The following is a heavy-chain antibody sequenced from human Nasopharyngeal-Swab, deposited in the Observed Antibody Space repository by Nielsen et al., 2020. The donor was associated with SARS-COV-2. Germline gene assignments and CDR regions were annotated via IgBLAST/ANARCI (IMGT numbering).Heavy chain of an antibody. V-gene: IGHV3-48*02. Sequence: GESLKISCAASGFTFSSYSMNWVRKAPGKGLEWVSYISSSSSTIYYADSVKGRFTISRDNAKNSLYLQMNSLRDEDTAVYYCARDAGGAWIQLWTDYYYYGMDVWGQGTTVTVSS. D-gene: IGHD5-18*01. CDR1: GFTFSSYS. J-gene: IGHJ6*02. CDR2: ISSSSSTI. CDR3: ARDAGGAWIQLWTDYYYYGMDV.